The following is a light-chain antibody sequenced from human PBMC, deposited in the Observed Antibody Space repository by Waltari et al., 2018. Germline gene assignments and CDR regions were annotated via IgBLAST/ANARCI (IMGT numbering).Light chain of an antibody. CDR2: NIF. V-gene: IGKV3-20*01. CDR1: QSVGRS. Sequence: CRASQSVGRSLAWYQQKPGQAPRLLIYNIFNRATGIPDRFSGSGSGTDFTLTISRLEPEDFVVYYCQHYVRLPATFGQGTKVEIK. J-gene: IGKJ1*01. CDR3: QHYVRLPAT.